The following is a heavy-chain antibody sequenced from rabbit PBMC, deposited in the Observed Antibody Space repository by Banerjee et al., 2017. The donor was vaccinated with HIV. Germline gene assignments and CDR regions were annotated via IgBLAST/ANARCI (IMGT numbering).Heavy chain of an antibody. V-gene: IGHV1S40*01. CDR2: IYATSGST. CDR1: GFSFSSIHY. CDR3: VRVDNYDDYGDWGFAL. Sequence: QSLEESGGDLVKPGASLTLTCTASGFSFSSIHYLCWVRQAPGKGLEWIGTIYATSGSTYYASWAKGRFTISSNTNQNTVFLQMTSLTAADTATYFCVRVDNYDDYGDWGFALWGPGTLVTVS. J-gene: IGHJ4*01. D-gene: IGHD2-1*01.